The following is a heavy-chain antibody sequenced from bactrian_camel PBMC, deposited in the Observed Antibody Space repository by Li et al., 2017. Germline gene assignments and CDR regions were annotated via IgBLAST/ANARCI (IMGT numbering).Heavy chain of an antibody. Sequence: HVQLVESGGAPVKPEGSLPPSCQASGYTVTAYCMGWFRQHPGKEREGVATIDTDGSTQYANSVKGRFTISKDNAKNTLYLQMNSLKPEDTAVYYCTKDRSYGTRNWVQSTRGQGTQVTVS. CDR1: GYTVTAYC. CDR2: IDTDGST. J-gene: IGHJ4*01. V-gene: IGHV3S1*01. CDR3: TKDRSYGTRNWVQST. D-gene: IGHD3*01.